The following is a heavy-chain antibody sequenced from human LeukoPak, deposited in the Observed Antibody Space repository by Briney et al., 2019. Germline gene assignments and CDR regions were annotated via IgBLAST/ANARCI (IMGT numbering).Heavy chain of an antibody. CDR1: GFTFSGSA. J-gene: IGHJ4*02. V-gene: IGHV3-73*01. D-gene: IGHD3-10*01. CDR2: IRSKANSYAT. Sequence: PGGSLRLSCAASGFTFSGSAMHWVRQASGKGLEWVGRIRSKANSYATAYAASVKGRFTISRDDSKNTAYLQMNSLKTEDTAVYYCARARSYEWFGESQPPVGWLEYYFDYWGQGTLVTVSS. CDR3: ARARSYEWFGESQPPVGWLEYYFDY.